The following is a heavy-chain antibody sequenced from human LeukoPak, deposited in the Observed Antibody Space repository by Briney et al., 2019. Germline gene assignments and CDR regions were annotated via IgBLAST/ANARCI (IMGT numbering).Heavy chain of an antibody. CDR3: AREKSSSWSQRRYYYYGMDV. V-gene: IGHV4-4*07. Sequence: SETLSLTCTVSGGSISSYYWSWIRQPAGKGLEWIGHIYTSGSTNYNPSLKSRVTISVDTSKNQFSLKLSSVTAADTAVYYCAREKSSSWSQRRYYYYGMDVWGQGTTATVSS. D-gene: IGHD6-13*01. CDR1: GGSISSYY. J-gene: IGHJ6*02. CDR2: IYTSGST.